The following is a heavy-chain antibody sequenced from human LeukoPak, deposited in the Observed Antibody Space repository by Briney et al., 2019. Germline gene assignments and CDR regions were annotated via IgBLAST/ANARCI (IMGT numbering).Heavy chain of an antibody. CDR3: ARDPSRWLTGPDY. J-gene: IGHJ4*02. D-gene: IGHD5-24*01. Sequence: ASVKASCKASGYTFTSYYMHWVRQAPGRGLEWMGIINPSGGSTSYAQKFQGGVTMTRDMSTSTVYMELSSLRSEDTAVYYCARDPSRWLTGPDYWGQGTLVTVSS. CDR2: INPSGGST. V-gene: IGHV1-46*01. CDR1: GYTFTSYY.